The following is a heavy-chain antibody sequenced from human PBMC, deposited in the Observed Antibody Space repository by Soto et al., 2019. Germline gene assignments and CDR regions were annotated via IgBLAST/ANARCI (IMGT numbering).Heavy chain of an antibody. D-gene: IGHD3-16*01. CDR2: IETSDSVT. CDR3: AIAYRTSSFDY. Sequence: EVQLMESGGGLVQPGGSLRLSCSASGFTFNNYALSWVRQAPGRGLGWVSRIETSDSVTYYSDAVRGRFTISRDNSKNTLSLHLHVLSAEDTAMYYCAIAYRTSSFDYWGQGTLVTVSS. CDR1: GFTFNNYA. V-gene: IGHV3-23*05. J-gene: IGHJ4*02.